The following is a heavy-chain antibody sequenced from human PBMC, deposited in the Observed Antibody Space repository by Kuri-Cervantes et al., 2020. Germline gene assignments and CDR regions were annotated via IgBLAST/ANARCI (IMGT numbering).Heavy chain of an antibody. D-gene: IGHD5-12*01. CDR2: IYYSGST. V-gene: IGHV4-30-4*08. J-gene: IGHJ6*02. CDR1: GGSISSSSYY. Sequence: LRLSCTVSGGSISSSSYYWGWIRQPPGKGLEWIGYIYYSGSTYYNPSLKSRVTISVDTSKNQFSLKLSSVTAADTAVYYCARANSGYDFYYYYGMDVWGQGTTVTVSS. CDR3: ARANSGYDFYYYYGMDV.